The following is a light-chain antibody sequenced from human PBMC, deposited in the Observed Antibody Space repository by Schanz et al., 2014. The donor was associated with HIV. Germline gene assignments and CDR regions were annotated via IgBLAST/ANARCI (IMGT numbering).Light chain of an antibody. Sequence: DIQMTQSPSTLSASVGDRVTITCRASQSISNWLAWYQQKPGKAPKLLIYKASSLESGVPSRFSGSGSGTEFTLTISSLQPEDFATYYCQQCVTYPYTFGQGTKLDIK. CDR1: QSISNW. CDR2: KAS. V-gene: IGKV1-5*03. J-gene: IGKJ2*01. CDR3: QQCVTYPYT.